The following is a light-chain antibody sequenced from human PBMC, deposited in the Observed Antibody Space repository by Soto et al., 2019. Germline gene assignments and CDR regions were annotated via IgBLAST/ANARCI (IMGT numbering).Light chain of an antibody. CDR2: DAS. V-gene: IGKV1-5*01. J-gene: IGKJ1*01. Sequence: DIHMPQSPSTLSASVGDSVTITCRASQIVSSRLAWYQQKPGKAPKVLIYDASSLNIGVPSRFSGSGSETDFTLTISSLQPEDLATYYCQQYNGYSTWTVGQGTKVDIK. CDR1: QIVSSR. CDR3: QQYNGYSTWT.